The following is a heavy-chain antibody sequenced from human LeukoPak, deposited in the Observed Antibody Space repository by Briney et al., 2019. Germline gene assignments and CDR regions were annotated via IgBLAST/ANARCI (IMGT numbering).Heavy chain of an antibody. V-gene: IGHV3-30*04. CDR3: ARVRLQQQLGDY. CDR2: ISYDGSNK. CDR1: GFTFSSYA. Sequence: PVRSLRLSCAASGFTFSSYAMHWVRQAPSKGLEWVAVISYDGSNKYYADSVKGRFTISRDNSQNTLYLQMNSLRAEDTAVYYCARVRLQQQLGDYWGQGTLVTVSS. D-gene: IGHD6-13*01. J-gene: IGHJ4*02.